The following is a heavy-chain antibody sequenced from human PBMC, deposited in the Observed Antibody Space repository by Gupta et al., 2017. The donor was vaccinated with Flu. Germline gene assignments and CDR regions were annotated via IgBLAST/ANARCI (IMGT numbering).Heavy chain of an antibody. CDR1: GFIFRPYG. CDR2: IRYDGGNK. V-gene: IGHV3-33*01. D-gene: IGHD3-10*01. CDR3: ARSKLGVFDGFDI. Sequence: QAQLVESGGGVVQPGRSLRLSCAASGFIFRPYGMHWVRQAPGKGLEWVASIRYDGGNKDYVESVKGRFTISRDNVRNTLYLEMDSLRVEDTAVYYCARSKLGVFDGFDIWGQGTMVTVSS. J-gene: IGHJ3*02.